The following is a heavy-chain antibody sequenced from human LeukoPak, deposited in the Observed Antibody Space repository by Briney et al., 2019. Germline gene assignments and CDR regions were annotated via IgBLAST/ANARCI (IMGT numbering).Heavy chain of an antibody. CDR3: AKEAMDYYFDY. D-gene: IGHD5-18*01. CDR1: GFTFSSYG. V-gene: IGHV3-23*01. J-gene: IGHJ4*02. Sequence: GGSLRLSCAASGFTFSSYGMSWVRQAPGKGLEWVSGISGGGGNTYYADSVKGRFTISRDNSKNTLYLQMNSLRAEDTAVYYCAKEAMDYYFDYWGQGTLVTVSS. CDR2: ISGGGGNT.